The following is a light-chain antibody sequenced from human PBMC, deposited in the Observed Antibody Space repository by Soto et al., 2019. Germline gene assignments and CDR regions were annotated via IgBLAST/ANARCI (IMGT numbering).Light chain of an antibody. Sequence: QSVLTRPPSASGSPGQSVAISCTGTSSDVGGYDYVSWYQQHPGKAPKLMVYDVTKRPSGVPDRFSGSKSGNTASLTVSGLQAEDEADYYCSSDAGTHIVFGTGTKVTVL. CDR2: DVT. CDR3: SSDAGTHIV. CDR1: SSDVGGYDY. J-gene: IGLJ1*01. V-gene: IGLV2-8*01.